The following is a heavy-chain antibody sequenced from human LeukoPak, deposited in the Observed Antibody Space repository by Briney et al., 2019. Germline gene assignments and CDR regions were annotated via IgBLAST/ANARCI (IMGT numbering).Heavy chain of an antibody. CDR2: ISGSGSTV. CDR1: GFTFSDYY. V-gene: IGHV3-11*01. J-gene: IGHJ5*01. Sequence: GGSLRLSCAASGFTFSDYYMSWIRQAPGKGLEWVSYISGSGSTVYYAASVRGRFTISRDNAKNSLFLQMNSLRAEYTAVYYCARDRGNSDPGDWFDSWGQGTLVTVSS. D-gene: IGHD4-23*01. CDR3: ARDRGNSDPGDWFDS.